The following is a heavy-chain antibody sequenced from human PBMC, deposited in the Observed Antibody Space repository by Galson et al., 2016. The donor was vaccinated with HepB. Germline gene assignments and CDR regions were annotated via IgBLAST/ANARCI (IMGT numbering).Heavy chain of an antibody. V-gene: IGHV1-8*01. Sequence: SVKVSCKASRYSFTSYDITWVRQRTGQGLEWMGGINPNNGNTGYSQTLQGRVTMTRDTSVKTVYMELSSLTSEDTAVYYCARSMAAGGGAHDAFGVWGQGAVVTIST. CDR1: RYSFTSYD. D-gene: IGHD2-21*01. CDR3: ARSMAAGGGAHDAFGV. CDR2: INPNNGNT. J-gene: IGHJ3*01.